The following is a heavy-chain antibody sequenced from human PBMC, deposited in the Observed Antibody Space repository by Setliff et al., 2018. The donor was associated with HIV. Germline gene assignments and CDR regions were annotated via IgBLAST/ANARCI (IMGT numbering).Heavy chain of an antibody. CDR3: AKSPPDYDILTGWPEYFDY. CDR2: ISSSGTTI. J-gene: IGHJ4*02. CDR1: GFTFSDYY. V-gene: IGHV3-11*04. D-gene: IGHD3-9*01. Sequence: GESLKISCTASGFTFSDYYMSWIRQSPGKGLEWISYISSSGTTIYYADSVRGRFTISRDNAKNSLYLEMNSLRAEDTAVYYCAKSPPDYDILTGWPEYFDYWGQGTLVTVSS.